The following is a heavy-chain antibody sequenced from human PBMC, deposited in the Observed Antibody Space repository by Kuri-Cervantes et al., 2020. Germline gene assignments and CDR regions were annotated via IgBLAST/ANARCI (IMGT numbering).Heavy chain of an antibody. CDR1: GFTVSSNY. Sequence: GESLKISCAASGFTVSSNYMSWVRQAPGKGLEWVSVIYSGGSTYYADSVKGRFTISRDNSKNTLYLQMNSLKTEDTAVYYCASSWGDYRRFDYWGQGTLVTVSS. V-gene: IGHV3-53*01. CDR2: IYSGGST. CDR3: ASSWGDYRRFDY. D-gene: IGHD2-15*01. J-gene: IGHJ4*02.